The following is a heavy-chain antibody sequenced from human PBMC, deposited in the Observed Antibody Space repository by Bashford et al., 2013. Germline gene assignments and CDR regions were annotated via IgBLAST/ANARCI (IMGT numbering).Heavy chain of an antibody. Sequence: ESLKISCKGSGYSFSDSWIAWVRQMPGNGLEWMGIIYPGDSYTKYSPSLQGQVTISADKSISTAYLQWRTLKASDTAMYYCARQSIDVNSWYDSWGQGTLVTVSS. V-gene: IGHV5-51*01. CDR2: IYPGDSYT. J-gene: IGHJ5*01. D-gene: IGHD2/OR15-2a*01. CDR3: ARQSIDVNSWYDS. CDR1: GYSFSDSW.